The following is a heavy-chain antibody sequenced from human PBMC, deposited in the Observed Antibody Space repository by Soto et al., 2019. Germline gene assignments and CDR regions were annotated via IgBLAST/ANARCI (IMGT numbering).Heavy chain of an antibody. D-gene: IGHD6-6*01. Sequence: SETLSLTCSIYSGSLSGYYWSWIRQPPGKGLEWIGEISQSGNTNYSPSLKSRVSISIDTSKKQFSLNLASVSAADTAVYYCARAPKVSGSSQTRPDFWGQGTLVTVSS. V-gene: IGHV4-34*01. J-gene: IGHJ4*02. CDR1: SGSLSGYY. CDR2: ISQSGNT. CDR3: ARAPKVSGSSQTRPDF.